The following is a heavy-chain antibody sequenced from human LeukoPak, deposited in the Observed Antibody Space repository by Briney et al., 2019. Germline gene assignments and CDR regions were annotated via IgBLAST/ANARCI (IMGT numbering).Heavy chain of an antibody. CDR1: GGSISSGGYY. CDR2: IYYSGST. CDR3: ARETRYCSSTSCYTGAADY. D-gene: IGHD2-2*02. Sequence: PSETLSLTCTVSGGSISSGGYYWSWIRQHPGKGLEWIGYIYYSGSTYYNPSLKSRVTISVDTSKNQFSLKLSSVTAADTAVYYCARETRYCSSTSCYTGAADYWGQGTLVTVSS. V-gene: IGHV4-31*03. J-gene: IGHJ4*02.